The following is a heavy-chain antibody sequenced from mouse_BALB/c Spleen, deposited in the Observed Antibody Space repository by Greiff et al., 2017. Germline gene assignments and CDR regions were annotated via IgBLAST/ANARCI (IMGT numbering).Heavy chain of an antibody. D-gene: IGHD2-14*01. V-gene: IGHV2-2*02. CDR1: GFSLTSYG. J-gene: IGHJ4*01. CDR2: IWSGGST. CDR3: ARTYYRYYAMDY. Sequence: VMLVESGPGLVQPSQSLSITCTVSGFSLTSYGVHWVRQSPGKGLEWLGVIWSGGSTDYNAAFISRLSISKDNSKSQVFFKMNSLQANDTAIYYCARTYYRYYAMDYWGQGTSVTVSS.